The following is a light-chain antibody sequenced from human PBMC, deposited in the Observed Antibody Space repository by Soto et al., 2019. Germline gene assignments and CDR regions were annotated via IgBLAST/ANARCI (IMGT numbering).Light chain of an antibody. V-gene: IGKV3-20*01. CDR1: QSVSTN. CDR2: GAA. CDR3: QQYGSSST. Sequence: EIVMTQSPATLSVSPGERATLSCRASQSVSTNLAWYQQKPGQAPRLLIFGAASRATGIPDRFSGRGSGTDFTLTISRLEPEDFAVYDCQQYGSSSTFGQGTKVDIK. J-gene: IGKJ1*01.